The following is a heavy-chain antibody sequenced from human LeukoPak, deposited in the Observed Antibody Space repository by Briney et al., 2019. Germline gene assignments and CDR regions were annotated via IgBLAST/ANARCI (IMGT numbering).Heavy chain of an antibody. J-gene: IGHJ4*02. CDR2: ISSSSSYI. CDR1: GFTFSSYS. CDR3: VGGPYSSSWYILGY. D-gene: IGHD6-13*01. Sequence: GGPLRLSCAASGFTFSSYSMNWVRQAPGKGLEWVSSISSSSSYIYYADSVKGRFTISRDNAKNSLYLQMNSLRAEDTAVYYCVGGPYSSSWYILGYWGQGTLVTVSS. V-gene: IGHV3-21*01.